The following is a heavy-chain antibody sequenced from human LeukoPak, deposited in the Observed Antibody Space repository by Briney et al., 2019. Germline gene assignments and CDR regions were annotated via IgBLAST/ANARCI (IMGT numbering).Heavy chain of an antibody. CDR1: GYIFTNYW. D-gene: IGHD5-12*01. J-gene: IGHJ4*02. CDR2: IYPRDSDT. Sequence: RGESLKISCKGSGYIFTNYWIGWVRQMPGKGLEWMGIIYPRDSDTRYSPSFQGQVTVSADKSISTAYLQWSSLEASDTAMYYCARRQYSGYDFDFWGQGTLVTVSS. V-gene: IGHV5-51*01. CDR3: ARRQYSGYDFDF.